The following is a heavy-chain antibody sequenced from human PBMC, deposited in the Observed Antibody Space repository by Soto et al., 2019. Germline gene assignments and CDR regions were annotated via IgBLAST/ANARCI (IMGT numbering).Heavy chain of an antibody. D-gene: IGHD6-19*01. V-gene: IGHV3-23*03. Sequence: EVPLLESGGGLVQPGGSLTLSCAASGFTFSDYTMSWVRQAPGKVLECVSVILSDHNTYYADSVRGRFTISRDNSKNTLYLEMNSLRAEDTAVYYCARRTSGYFGYWGQGTLVTVSS. J-gene: IGHJ4*02. CDR3: ARRTSGYFGY. CDR2: ILSDHNT. CDR1: GFTFSDYT.